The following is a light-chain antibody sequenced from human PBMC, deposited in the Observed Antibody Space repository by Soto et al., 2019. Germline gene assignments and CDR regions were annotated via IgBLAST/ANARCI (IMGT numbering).Light chain of an antibody. CDR1: QSVSRSY. CDR2: GAS. Sequence: ELVLTQSPGTLSLSRGERATLSCRASQSVSRSYLAWYQQKPGQAPRLLIYGASSRATGIPDRFSGSGSGTDFTLTISRLEPEDFAMYYCQQYGNLPRTFGQGTKVEIK. V-gene: IGKV3-20*01. J-gene: IGKJ1*01. CDR3: QQYGNLPRT.